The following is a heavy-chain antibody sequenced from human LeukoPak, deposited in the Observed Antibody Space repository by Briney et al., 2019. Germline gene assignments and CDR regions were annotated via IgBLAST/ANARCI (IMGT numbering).Heavy chain of an antibody. CDR2: IYISGST. J-gene: IGHJ2*01. CDR1: GGSFSNYY. V-gene: IGHV4-4*07. D-gene: IGHD3-16*01. CDR3: ARSLGSAPGWSFDP. Sequence: SETLSLTCTMAGGSFSNYYWTWVRLPAGKRLEWIGRIYISGSTNYNPSLQSRVTMSLDTSKNQFSLTLRSVTAADTAMYYCARSLGSAPGWSFDPWGRGTLITVAS.